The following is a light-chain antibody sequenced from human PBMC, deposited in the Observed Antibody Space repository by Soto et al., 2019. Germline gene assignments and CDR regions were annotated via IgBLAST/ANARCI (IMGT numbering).Light chain of an antibody. J-gene: IGLJ2*01. CDR1: SSDVGGYNY. CDR2: EVS. V-gene: IGLV2-14*01. CDR3: CSYKGSSKAVV. Sequence: QSVLTQPASVYGSPGQSITISCTGTSSDVGGYNYVSWYQQHPGKAPKLLIYEVSDRPSGVSHRFSGSKSGNTASLTISGRQAEDEADYYCCSYKGSSKAVVFGRGTKLTVL.